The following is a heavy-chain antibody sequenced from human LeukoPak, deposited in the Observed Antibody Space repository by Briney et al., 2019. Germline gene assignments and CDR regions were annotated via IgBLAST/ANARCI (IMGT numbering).Heavy chain of an antibody. V-gene: IGHV3-74*01. J-gene: IGHJ6*03. CDR1: GFTFSSYW. CDR3: ARARYGDYYYYMDV. CDR2: INTDGSST. D-gene: IGHD3-10*01. Sequence: PGGSLRLSCAASGFTFSSYWMHWVHQAPGKGLVWVSRINTDGSSTNYADSVKGRFTISRDNAKSSLYLQMNSLRAEDTAVYYCARARYGDYYYYMDVWGIGTTVTVSS.